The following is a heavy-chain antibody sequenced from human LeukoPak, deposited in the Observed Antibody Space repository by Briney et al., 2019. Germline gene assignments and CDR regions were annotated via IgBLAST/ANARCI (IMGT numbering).Heavy chain of an antibody. CDR3: ARGPIHAIYDFWSGYYTFGDYFGY. Sequence: PPETLSLTCAVYGGSFSGYYWSWIRQPPGKGLEWIGEINHSGSTNYNPSLKSRVTISVDTSKNQFSLKLSSVTAADTAVYYCARGPIHAIYDFWSGYYTFGDYFGYWGQGTLVTVSS. CDR1: GGSFSGYY. CDR2: INHSGST. J-gene: IGHJ4*02. V-gene: IGHV4-34*01. D-gene: IGHD3-3*01.